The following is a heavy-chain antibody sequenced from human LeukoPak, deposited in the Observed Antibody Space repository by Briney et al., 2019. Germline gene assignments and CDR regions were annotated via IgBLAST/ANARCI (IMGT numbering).Heavy chain of an antibody. V-gene: IGHV4-34*01. D-gene: IGHD1-26*01. J-gene: IGHJ4*02. CDR2: INHSGST. Sequence: ASETLSLTCAVYGGSFSGYYWSWIRQPPGKGLEWIGEINHSGSTNYNPSLKSRVTISVDTSENQFSLKLSSVTAADTAVYYCARVPTGSYADYWGQGTLVTVSS. CDR3: ARVPTGSYADY. CDR1: GGSFSGYY.